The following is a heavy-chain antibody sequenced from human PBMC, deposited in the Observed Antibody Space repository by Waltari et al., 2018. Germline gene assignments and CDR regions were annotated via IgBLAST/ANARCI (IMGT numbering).Heavy chain of an antibody. CDR2: IREDGSAK. CDR3: AKDNVRRCDY. CDR1: GFIFSNYW. D-gene: IGHD2-8*01. J-gene: IGHJ4*02. Sequence: EVQLVESGGGLVQPGGSLRLSCAASGFIFSNYWMSWVRQAPGKGLGWVADIREDGSAKCYVDSVKGRLTIARDNAKNSLYLQMNSLRAEDTAVYYCAKDNVRRCDYWGQGTLVTVSS. V-gene: IGHV3-7*04.